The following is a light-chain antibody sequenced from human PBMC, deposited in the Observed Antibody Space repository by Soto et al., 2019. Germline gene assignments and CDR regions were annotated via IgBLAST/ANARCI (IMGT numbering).Light chain of an antibody. CDR1: QSVSSK. Sequence: EIVMTQSPATLSVSPGERATLSCRASQSVSSKVAWFQQKPGQAPRLLIYAASTRATGIPAKFSGRGSGTEFTLTISSLQSEDFARYYCQQYNNWPPWTFGQGTKVEIK. J-gene: IGKJ1*01. CDR3: QQYNNWPPWT. CDR2: AAS. V-gene: IGKV3-15*01.